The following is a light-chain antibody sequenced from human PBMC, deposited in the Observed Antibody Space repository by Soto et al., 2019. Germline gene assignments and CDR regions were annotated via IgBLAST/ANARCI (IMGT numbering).Light chain of an antibody. V-gene: IGKV1-5*03. CDR3: QQYNDYSWT. CDR2: KAY. J-gene: IGKJ1*01. Sequence: IQMTQSPSTLSASVGDRFAITCRASQSIGIWLAWYQQKPGKDPRFLIYKAYSLEIGVPSRFSGSGYGTEFTLTISSLQPDDFATSYCQQYNDYSWTFGQGTKVEIK. CDR1: QSIGIW.